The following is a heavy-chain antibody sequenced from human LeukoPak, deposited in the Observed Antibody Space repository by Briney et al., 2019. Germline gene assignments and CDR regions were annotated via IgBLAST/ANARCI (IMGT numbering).Heavy chain of an antibody. CDR2: INHSGST. CDR1: GGSFRAYY. Sequence: SEPLSPPCAVYGGSFRAYYWTWIRPPPGKGLKWIGEINHSGSTNYNPSLKSRLTISVDTSKNQFSLKLSSVTAADTAVYYCARWSAAGNWFDRWGQGTLVTVSS. D-gene: IGHD6-13*01. J-gene: IGHJ5*02. V-gene: IGHV4-34*01. CDR3: ARWSAAGNWFDR.